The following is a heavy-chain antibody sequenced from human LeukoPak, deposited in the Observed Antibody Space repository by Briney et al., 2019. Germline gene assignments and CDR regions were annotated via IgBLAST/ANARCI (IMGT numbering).Heavy chain of an antibody. J-gene: IGHJ4*02. CDR3: TTEGGWSYYFDY. D-gene: IGHD2-15*01. CDR2: IKSKTDAGTT. V-gene: IGHV3-15*01. Sequence: PGGSLRLSCAASGFTFNNAWMSWVRQAPGKGLEWVGRIKSKTDAGTTDYAAPVKGRFTISRDESKNTLNLHMNSMKTEDTAVYYCTTEGGWSYYFDYWGQGTLVTVSS. CDR1: GFTFNNAW.